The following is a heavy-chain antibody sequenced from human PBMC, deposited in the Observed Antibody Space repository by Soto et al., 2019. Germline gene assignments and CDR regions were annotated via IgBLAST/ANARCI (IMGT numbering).Heavy chain of an antibody. D-gene: IGHD6-19*01. CDR2: ISGSGGST. J-gene: IGHJ4*02. CDR3: AKDVRQHYSSGWYGEN. V-gene: IGHV3-23*01. Sequence: GGSLRLSCAASGFTFSSYAMSWVRQAPGKGLEWVSAISGSGGSTYYADSVKGRFTISRDNSKNTLYLQMNSLRAEDTAVYYCAKDVRQHYSSGWYGENWGQGTLVTVSS. CDR1: GFTFSSYA.